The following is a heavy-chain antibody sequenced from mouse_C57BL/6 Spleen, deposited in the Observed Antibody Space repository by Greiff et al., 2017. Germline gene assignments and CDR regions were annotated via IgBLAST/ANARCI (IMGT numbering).Heavy chain of an antibody. D-gene: IGHD1-1*01. J-gene: IGHJ1*03. V-gene: IGHV1-85*01. CDR2: IYPRDGST. CDR3: ARGNYYGSRGYFDV. Sequence: QVQLKESGPELVKPGASVKLSCKASGYTFTSYDINWVKQRPGQGLEWIGWIYPRDGSTKYNEKFKGKATLTVDTSSSTAYMELHSLTSEDSAVDFCARGNYYGSRGYFDVWGTGTTVTVSS. CDR1: GYTFTSYD.